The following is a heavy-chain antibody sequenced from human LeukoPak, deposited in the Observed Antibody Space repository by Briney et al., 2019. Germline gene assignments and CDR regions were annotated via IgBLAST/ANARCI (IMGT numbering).Heavy chain of an antibody. CDR1: GGSISRSSYY. V-gene: IGHV4-39*01. CDR3: ARQHTIFGVVTLYFDY. D-gene: IGHD3-3*01. Sequence: SETLSLTCTVSGGSISRSSYYWGWIRQPPGKGLEWIGSIYYSGSTYYNPSLKSRVTISVDTSKNQFSLKLSSVTAADTAVYYCARQHTIFGVVTLYFDYWGQGTLVTVSS. CDR2: IYYSGST. J-gene: IGHJ4*02.